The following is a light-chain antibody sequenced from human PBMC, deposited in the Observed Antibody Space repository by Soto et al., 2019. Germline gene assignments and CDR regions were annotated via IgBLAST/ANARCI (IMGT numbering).Light chain of an antibody. V-gene: IGKV1-27*01. Sequence: DMQMTQSPSSLSASVGDRVTITYRASQGINNYLAWYQQRPGQVPKLLIYHASTLQSGVPSRFSGSGSGTDFTLTISSLQPEDVATYYCQKYYSAVFTFGPGTKVDI. CDR2: HAS. CDR1: QGINNY. CDR3: QKYYSAVFT. J-gene: IGKJ3*01.